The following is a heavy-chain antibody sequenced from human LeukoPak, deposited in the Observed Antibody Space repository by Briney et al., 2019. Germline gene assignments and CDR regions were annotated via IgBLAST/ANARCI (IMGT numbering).Heavy chain of an antibody. J-gene: IGHJ3*02. V-gene: IGHV4-59*01. CDR1: GGSMSNYY. D-gene: IGHD2-2*01. Sequence: SETLSLTCTVSGGSMSNYYWSWTRQPPGTGLEWVGYIYYSGSTNYNPSLKSRVTISVDTSKNQFSLKLNSVTAADTAVYYCARDGGCTSTTCYPDAFDIWGQGTMVTVSS. CDR2: IYYSGST. CDR3: ARDGGCTSTTCYPDAFDI.